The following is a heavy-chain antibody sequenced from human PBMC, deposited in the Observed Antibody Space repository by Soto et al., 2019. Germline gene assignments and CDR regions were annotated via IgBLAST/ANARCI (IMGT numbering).Heavy chain of an antibody. V-gene: IGHV4-34*01. Sequence: QVQLQQWGAGLLKPSETLSLPCAVYGGSFSGYYWSWIRQLPGKGLAWRGETYHSGSTNYNPSHKSRVTIAVDTSKVQLSRNRSSWSAADTAVSNCARGRLFLVVVLAAPYNWLDPWGQGTLVTVCS. J-gene: IGHJ5*02. CDR3: ARGRLFLVVVLAAPYNWLDP. CDR1: GGSFSGYY. CDR2: TYHSGST. D-gene: IGHD2-15*01.